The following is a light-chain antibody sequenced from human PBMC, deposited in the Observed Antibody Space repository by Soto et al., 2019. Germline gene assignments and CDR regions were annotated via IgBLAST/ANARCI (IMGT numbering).Light chain of an antibody. CDR2: GAS. CDR1: QTVSSNY. CDR3: QQRSNWPIT. J-gene: IGKJ5*01. V-gene: IGKV3D-20*02. Sequence: EIILTQSPDTLSLSPVGGATLCCMASQTVSSNYLAWCQQRPGQAPRLLIYGASIRATGVPARFRGSGSGTDFTLTISSLEPEDFSVYYCQQRSNWPITFGQGTRLEIK.